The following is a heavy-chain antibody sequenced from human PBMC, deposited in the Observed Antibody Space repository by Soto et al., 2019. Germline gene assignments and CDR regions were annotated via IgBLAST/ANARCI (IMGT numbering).Heavy chain of an antibody. J-gene: IGHJ3*02. V-gene: IGHV5-51*01. CDR3: ARLSSSDAFDI. D-gene: IGHD6-6*01. CDR2: IYPGDSDT. CDR1: GYSFTSYC. Sequence: GVSLKISWRGSGYSFTSYCIGWVLQMPGKGLEWMGIIYPGDSDTRYSPSFQGQVTISADKSISTAYLQWSSLKASDTAMYYCARLSSSDAFDIWGQGTMVTVSS.